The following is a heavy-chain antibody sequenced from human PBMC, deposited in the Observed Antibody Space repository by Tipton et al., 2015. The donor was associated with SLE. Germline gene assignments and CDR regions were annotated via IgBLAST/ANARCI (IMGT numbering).Heavy chain of an antibody. CDR3: ARSTDQNWFDP. V-gene: IGHV4-31*03. Sequence: LRLSCSVSGASISSGDIYWSWFRQPPGKGLEWIGNIYYGGGTYYNPSLESRVTISLDTSKNQFSLKLNSVTAADTAVYYCARSTDQNWFDPWGQGTLVTVSS. J-gene: IGHJ5*02. CDR2: IYYGGGT. CDR1: GASISSGDIY. D-gene: IGHD2-2*01.